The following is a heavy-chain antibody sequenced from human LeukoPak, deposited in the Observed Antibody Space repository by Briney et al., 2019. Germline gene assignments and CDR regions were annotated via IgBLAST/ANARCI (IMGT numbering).Heavy chain of an antibody. J-gene: IGHJ6*03. Sequence: GRSLRLSCAASGFTFSNYAMHWVRQAPGKGLEWVAVISYHGYNKYYADSVRGRFTISRDSSKNTVDLQMNSLRDEDTAVYYCARDQGDVGSRVKRDGHYMDVWGKGTTVTVSS. CDR2: ISYHGYNK. D-gene: IGHD3-10*01. CDR3: ARDQGDVGSRVKRDGHYMDV. CDR1: GFTFSNYA. V-gene: IGHV3-30*01.